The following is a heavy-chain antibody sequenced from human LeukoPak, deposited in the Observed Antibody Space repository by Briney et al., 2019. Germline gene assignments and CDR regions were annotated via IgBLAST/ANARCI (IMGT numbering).Heavy chain of an antibody. J-gene: IGHJ4*02. V-gene: IGHV1-46*01. CDR3: AREPFADYDSSGYLPSPFDY. D-gene: IGHD3-22*01. CDR1: GYTFTTYY. CDR2: INPSGGST. Sequence: ASVKVSCKSSGYTFTTYYMHWVRQAPGQGLEWMGIINPSGGSTSYAQKFQGRVTVTRDMSTSTVYMELSSLRSEDTAVYYCAREPFADYDSSGYLPSPFDYWGRGTLVTVSS.